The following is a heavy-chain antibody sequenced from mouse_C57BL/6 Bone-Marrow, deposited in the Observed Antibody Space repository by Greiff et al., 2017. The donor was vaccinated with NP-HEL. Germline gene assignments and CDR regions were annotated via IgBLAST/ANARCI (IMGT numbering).Heavy chain of an antibody. CDR1: GYAFSSSW. V-gene: IGHV1-82*01. Sequence: QVQLQQSGPELVKPGASVKISCKASGYAFSSSWMNWVKQRPGKGLEWIGRIYPGDGDTNYNGKFKGKATLTADKSSSTAYMQLSSLTSEESAVYFCARRDYYGSSHGYFDVWGTGTTVTVSS. CDR2: IYPGDGDT. J-gene: IGHJ1*03. CDR3: ARRDYYGSSHGYFDV. D-gene: IGHD1-1*01.